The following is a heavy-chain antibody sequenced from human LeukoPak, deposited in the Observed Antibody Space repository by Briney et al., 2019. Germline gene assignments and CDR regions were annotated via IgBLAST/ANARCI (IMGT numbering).Heavy chain of an antibody. Sequence: ASVKVSCKASGYTFTSYGISWVRQPPGQGPDGMEWISDYNGNTNYAQKLQGRVTMTTDTSTSTAYMELRSLRSDDTAVYYCARGLYGSGSHDAFDIWGQGTMVTVSS. CDR3: ARGLYGSGSHDAFDI. V-gene: IGHV1-18*01. J-gene: IGHJ3*02. D-gene: IGHD3-10*01. CDR1: GYTFTSYG. CDR2: ISDYNGNT.